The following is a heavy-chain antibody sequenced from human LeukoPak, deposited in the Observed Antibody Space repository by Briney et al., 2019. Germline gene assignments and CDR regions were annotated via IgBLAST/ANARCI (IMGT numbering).Heavy chain of an antibody. D-gene: IGHD2-15*01. CDR2: INPSGGST. Sequence: ASVKVSCKASGYTFTGYYMHWVRQAPGQGLEWMGIINPSGGSTSYAQKFQGRVTMTRDMSTSTVYMELSSLRSEDTAVYYCARGYCSGGSCYSNFDYWGQGTLVTVSS. V-gene: IGHV1-46*01. CDR1: GYTFTGYY. J-gene: IGHJ4*02. CDR3: ARGYCSGGSCYSNFDY.